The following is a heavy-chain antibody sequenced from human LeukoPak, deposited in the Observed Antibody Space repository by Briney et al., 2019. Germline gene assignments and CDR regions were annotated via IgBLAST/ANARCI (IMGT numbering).Heavy chain of an antibody. CDR2: IYYSGST. Sequence: SETLSLTCTVSGGSISSSSYSWGWIRQPPXKGLEWIGSIYYSGSTFYNPSLKSRVTISVDTSKNQFSLKLSSVTAADTAVYYCARQGSGRSSDYWGQGTLVTVSS. V-gene: IGHV4-39*01. CDR1: GGSISSSSYS. D-gene: IGHD1-26*01. J-gene: IGHJ4*02. CDR3: ARQGSGRSSDY.